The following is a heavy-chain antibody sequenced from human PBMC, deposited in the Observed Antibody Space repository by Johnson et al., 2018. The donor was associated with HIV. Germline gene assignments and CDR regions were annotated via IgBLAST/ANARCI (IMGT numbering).Heavy chain of an antibody. V-gene: IGHV3-20*04. J-gene: IGHJ3*02. CDR2: IYWNGGST. CDR3: ARAPRYSSGGRAFDI. CDR1: GFTFDDSD. D-gene: IGHD6-19*01. Sequence: VQLVESGGGVERPGGSLRLSCEASGFTFDDSDMSWVRQAPGKGLEWVSGIYWNGGSTGYADSVKGRFTISRDNAKNSLYLQMNSLKAEDTALYYCARAPRYSSGGRAFDIWGQGTMVTVSS.